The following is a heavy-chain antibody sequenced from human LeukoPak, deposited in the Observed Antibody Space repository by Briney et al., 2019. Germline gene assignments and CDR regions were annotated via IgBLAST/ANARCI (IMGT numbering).Heavy chain of an antibody. CDR2: MNPNSGNT. J-gene: IGHJ1*01. D-gene: IGHD5-12*01. Sequence: ASVKVSCKASGYTFTSYDINWVRQATGQGLEWMGWMNPNSGNTGYAQKFQGRVTITRNTSISTAYMELSSLRSEDTAVYYCAIVATTQNSAEYFQHWGQGTLVTVSS. V-gene: IGHV1-8*01. CDR1: GYTFTSYD. CDR3: AIVATTQNSAEYFQH.